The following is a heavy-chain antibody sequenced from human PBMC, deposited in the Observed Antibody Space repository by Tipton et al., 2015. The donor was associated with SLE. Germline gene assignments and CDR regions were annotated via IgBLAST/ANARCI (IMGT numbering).Heavy chain of an antibody. D-gene: IGHD3-22*01. CDR3: ARRHFDTSGYYRGAFDI. CDR2: IHKSGST. J-gene: IGHJ3*02. CDR1: GGSISTYY. Sequence: GLVKPSETLSRTCAVSGGSISTYYWSWIRQSLGKGLEWIGYIHKSGSTHYHPSLRGRVTISVDASKNQFSLELISVTAADTAVYYCARRHFDTSGYYRGAFDIWGQGKMVPVSS. V-gene: IGHV4-59*01.